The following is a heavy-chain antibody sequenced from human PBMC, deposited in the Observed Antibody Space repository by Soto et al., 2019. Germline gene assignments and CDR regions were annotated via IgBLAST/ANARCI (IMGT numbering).Heavy chain of an antibody. CDR1: GGSISSGDYY. J-gene: IGHJ4*02. CDR2: IYYSGST. V-gene: IGHV4-30-4*01. D-gene: IGHD3-9*01. CDR3: ARASYDILTGYYFGGPPYYFDY. Sequence: QVQLQESGPGLVKPSQTLSLTCTVSGGSISSGDYYWSWIRQPPGKGLEWIGYIYYSGSTYYNPSLKSRVTISVDTSKNQFSLKLSSVTAADTAVYYCARASYDILTGYYFGGPPYYFDYWGQGTLVTVSS.